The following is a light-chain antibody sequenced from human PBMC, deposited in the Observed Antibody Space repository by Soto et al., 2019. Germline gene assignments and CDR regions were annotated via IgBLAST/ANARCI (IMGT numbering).Light chain of an antibody. V-gene: IGKV3D-15*01. CDR1: ENLRTV. J-gene: IGKJ1*01. CDR3: HQYNNWPPWT. Sequence: EIVWKQSPATLSLSPGERATLSCRATENLRTVLAWYQQKAGQAPRLLMYDATNMATGIPDRFSGSGSGTEFTLTITSLQSEDFAVSSCHQYNNWPPWTFGQGTKVDIK. CDR2: DAT.